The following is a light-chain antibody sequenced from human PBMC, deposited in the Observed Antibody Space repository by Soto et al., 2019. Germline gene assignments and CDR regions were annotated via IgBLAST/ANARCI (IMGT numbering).Light chain of an antibody. CDR1: QSISSW. Sequence: DIQMTQSPSTLSASVGDRVTITCRASQSISSWLAWYQQKPGKAPKLLIYDAASFESGVPSRFSGSGAGTEFTLPIGSLQPDDFATYYCQQYNSYSPWTFGQGTKVEIK. V-gene: IGKV1-5*01. J-gene: IGKJ1*01. CDR3: QQYNSYSPWT. CDR2: DAA.